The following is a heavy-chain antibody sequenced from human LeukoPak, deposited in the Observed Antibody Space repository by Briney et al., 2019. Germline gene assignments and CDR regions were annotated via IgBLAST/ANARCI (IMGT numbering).Heavy chain of an antibody. D-gene: IGHD3-9*01. Sequence: PGGSLRLSCAASGFTFSSHSMSWVRQAPGGGLEWVSAISPSGDSTTYRDSVKGQFTISRDNSKTRLYLQMNTLTVEDTAIYYCARRLLTGGLTDFFDYWGQGTLVTVSS. J-gene: IGHJ4*02. V-gene: IGHV3-23*01. CDR1: GFTFSSHS. CDR3: ARRLLTGGLTDFFDY. CDR2: ISPSGDST.